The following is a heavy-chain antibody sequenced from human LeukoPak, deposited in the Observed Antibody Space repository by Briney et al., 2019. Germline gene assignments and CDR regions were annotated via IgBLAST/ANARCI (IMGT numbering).Heavy chain of an antibody. CDR2: ITASGPTT. J-gene: IGHJ4*02. V-gene: IGHV3-23*01. Sequence: PGGSLRLSCAASGFTLTTYAMTWVRQAPGKGLEWVSGITASGPTTYYADSVKGRFTISRDNSKNTLYLQMNSLRAEDTAVYYCANSYYDSSGLNYWGQGTLVTVSS. D-gene: IGHD3-22*01. CDR1: GFTLTTYA. CDR3: ANSYYDSSGLNY.